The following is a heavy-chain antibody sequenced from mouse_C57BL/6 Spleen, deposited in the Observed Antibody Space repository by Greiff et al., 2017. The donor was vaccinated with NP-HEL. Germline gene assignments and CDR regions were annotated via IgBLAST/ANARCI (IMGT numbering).Heavy chain of an antibody. D-gene: IGHD3-3*01. CDR3: TEGWAFDY. CDR1: GFTFSNYW. Sequence: EVKLMESGGGLVQPGGSMKLSCVASGFTFSNYWMNWVRQSPETGLEWVAQIRLKSDNYATHYAESVKGRFTISRDDSKSSVYLQMNNLRAEDTGIYYCTEGWAFDYWGQGTTLTVSS. CDR2: IRLKSDNYAT. V-gene: IGHV6-3*01. J-gene: IGHJ2*01.